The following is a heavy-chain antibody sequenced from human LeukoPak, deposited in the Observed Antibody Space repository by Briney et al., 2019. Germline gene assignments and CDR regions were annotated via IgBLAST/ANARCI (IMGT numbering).Heavy chain of an antibody. CDR2: INSDGSST. CDR1: GFTFSSYW. J-gene: IGHJ4*02. D-gene: IGHD5-18*01. CDR3: ARGGKYSYGPFDY. Sequence: PGGSLRLSCAASGFTFSSYWMHWVRQAPGKGLVWVSRINSDGSSTSYADSVKGRLTISRDNAKNTLYLQMNSLGAEDTAVYYCARGGKYSYGPFDYWGQGTLVTVSS. V-gene: IGHV3-74*01.